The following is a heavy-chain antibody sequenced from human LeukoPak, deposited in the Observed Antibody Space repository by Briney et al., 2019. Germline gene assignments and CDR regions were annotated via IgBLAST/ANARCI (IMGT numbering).Heavy chain of an antibody. CDR1: SGSISSYAYF. CDR2: IYYSGST. Sequence: SETLSLTCSVSSGSISSYAYFWGWIRQPPGQALEWIGTIYYSGSTYYNPSLGSRVTISVDTSKNQFSPRLSSVTAADTAVYYCAKTHFYNSSGYYFPFDNWRQGTLVTVST. V-gene: IGHV4-39*07. J-gene: IGHJ4*02. D-gene: IGHD3-22*01. CDR3: AKTHFYNSSGYYFPFDN.